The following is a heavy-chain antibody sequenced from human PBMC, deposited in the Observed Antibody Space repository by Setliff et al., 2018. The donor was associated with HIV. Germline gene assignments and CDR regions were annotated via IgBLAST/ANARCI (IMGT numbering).Heavy chain of an antibody. V-gene: IGHV4-38-2*02. J-gene: IGHJ5*02. CDR1: GYSLSSASY. D-gene: IGHD6-13*01. CDR3: ARGLTAPAAAGS. CDR2: ISLSGST. Sequence: SETLSLTCSVSGYSLSSASYWGWIRQSPEKGLEWIGSISLSGSTYYNPPLQSRVTISIDMSKNHFSLNLKSVTAADTAIYYCARGLTAPAAAGSWGQGMLVTVSS.